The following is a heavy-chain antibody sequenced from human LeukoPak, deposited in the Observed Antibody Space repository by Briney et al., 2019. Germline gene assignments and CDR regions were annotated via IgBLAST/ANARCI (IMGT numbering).Heavy chain of an antibody. D-gene: IGHD3-10*01. V-gene: IGHV4-30-2*01. CDR1: GGSISSGDYY. CDR2: IYHSGST. Sequence: SETLSLTCTASGGSISSGDYYWSWIRQPPGKGLEWIGYIYHSGSTYYNPSLKSRVTISVDRSKNQFSLKLSSVTAADTAVYYCARGSYGGSGSPTELDYWGQGTLVTVSS. J-gene: IGHJ4*02. CDR3: ARGSYGGSGSPTELDY.